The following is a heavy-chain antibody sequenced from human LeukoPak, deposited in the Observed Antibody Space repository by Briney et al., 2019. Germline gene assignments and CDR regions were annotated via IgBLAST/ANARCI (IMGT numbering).Heavy chain of an antibody. J-gene: IGHJ4*02. D-gene: IGHD2-15*01. V-gene: IGHV1-69*02. CDR2: IIPILGIA. CDR3: ARLYCSGGSCYSDY. Sequence: SVKVSCKASGGTFISYTISWVRQAPGQGLEWMGRIIPILGIANYPQKFQGRVTITADKSTSTAYMELSSLRSEDTAVYYCARLYCSGGSCYSDYWGQGTLVTVSS. CDR1: GGTFISYT.